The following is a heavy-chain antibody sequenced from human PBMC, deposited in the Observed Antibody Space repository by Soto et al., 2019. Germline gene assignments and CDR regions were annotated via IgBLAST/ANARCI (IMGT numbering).Heavy chain of an antibody. D-gene: IGHD2-2*01. V-gene: IGHV4-59*01. CDR3: ARDQFDPANRRRSSFYYYYGMDV. CDR1: GGSISSYY. J-gene: IGHJ6*02. CDR2: IYYSGST. Sequence: SETLSLTCTVSGGSISSYYWSWIRQPPGKGLEWIGYIYYSGSTNYNPSLKSRVTISVDTSKNQFSLKLSSVTAADTAVYYCARDQFDPANRRRSSFYYYYGMDVWGQGTTVTVSS.